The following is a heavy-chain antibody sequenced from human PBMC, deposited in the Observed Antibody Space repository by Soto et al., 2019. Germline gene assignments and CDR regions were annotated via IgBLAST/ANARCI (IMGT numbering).Heavy chain of an antibody. CDR3: ALAKARVRGGHQKYFDY. CDR1: GFTFSSYA. J-gene: IGHJ4*02. V-gene: IGHV3-23*01. CDR2: ISGSGGST. Sequence: GGSLRLSCSASGFTFSSYAMHWVRQAPGEGQGLRRGLEWVSAISGSGGSTYYADSVKGRFTISRDNSKNTLYLQMNSLRAEDTAVYYCALAKARVRGGHQKYFDYWGQGTLVTVSS. D-gene: IGHD2-2*01.